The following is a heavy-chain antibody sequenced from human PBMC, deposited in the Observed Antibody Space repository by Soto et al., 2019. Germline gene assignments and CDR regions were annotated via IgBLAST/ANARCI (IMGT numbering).Heavy chain of an antibody. J-gene: IGHJ3*02. CDR1: GFTFSTYS. D-gene: IGHD6-25*01. Sequence: EVQLLESGGGLVQPGGSQRLSCAASGFTFSTYSMTWVRQAPGQGLEWVSVISGSGTTTFYADSVKGRFTISRDNSKNTLYLEMNSLRAEDTAVYYCAKALRNQLLAAAGFGIWGQGTMVTVSS. CDR3: AKALRNQLLAAAGFGI. V-gene: IGHV3-23*01. CDR2: ISGSGTTT.